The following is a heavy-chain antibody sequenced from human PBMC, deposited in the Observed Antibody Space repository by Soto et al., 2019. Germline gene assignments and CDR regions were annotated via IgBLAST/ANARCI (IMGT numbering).Heavy chain of an antibody. CDR3: ARVFENRQQLGYYMDV. Sequence: GGSLRLSCAASGFTVSSNYMSWVRQAPGKGLEWVSVIYSGGSTYYADSVKGRFTISRHNSKNTLYLQMNILRAEDTAVYYCARVFENRQQLGYYMDVWGKGTTVTVSS. V-gene: IGHV3-53*04. J-gene: IGHJ6*03. D-gene: IGHD6-13*01. CDR2: IYSGGST. CDR1: GFTVSSNY.